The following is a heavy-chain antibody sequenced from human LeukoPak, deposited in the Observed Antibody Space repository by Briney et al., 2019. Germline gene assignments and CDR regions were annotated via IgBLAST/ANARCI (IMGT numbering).Heavy chain of an antibody. Sequence: XVKVSCKASGGTFSSYAISWVRQAPGQGLEWMGGIIPIFGTANYAQKFQGRVTITADESTSTAYMELSSLRSEDTAVYYCARDPTSIGGDGYWGQGTLVTVSS. CDR3: ARDPTSIGGDGY. CDR2: IIPIFGTA. V-gene: IGHV1-69*13. J-gene: IGHJ4*02. D-gene: IGHD6-6*01. CDR1: GGTFSSYA.